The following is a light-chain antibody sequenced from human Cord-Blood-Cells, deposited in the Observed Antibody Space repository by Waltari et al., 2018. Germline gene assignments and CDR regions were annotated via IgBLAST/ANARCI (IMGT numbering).Light chain of an antibody. Sequence: ELVLTQSPGTLSLSPGERATLSCRASQSVSSSYLAWYQQKPDQAPRLLIYGASSRATGIPDRFSGSGSGTDFTLTISRLEPEDFAVYYCQQYGSSGTFGQGTKVEIK. CDR2: GAS. V-gene: IGKV3-20*01. J-gene: IGKJ1*01. CDR1: QSVSSSY. CDR3: QQYGSSGT.